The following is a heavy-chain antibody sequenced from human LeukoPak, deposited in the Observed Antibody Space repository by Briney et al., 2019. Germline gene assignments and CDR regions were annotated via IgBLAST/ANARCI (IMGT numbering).Heavy chain of an antibody. V-gene: IGHV3-66*02. CDR3: AGRRVLDASFDY. CDR1: GFTVSNNY. D-gene: IGHD3-16*01. Sequence: GGSLRLSCAASGFTVSNNYMSWVRQAPGKGLEWVSVIYSGDDTYYVESVKGRFTISRDNSKNTLFLQMNRLRAEDTAVYYCAGRRVLDASFDYWGQGTLVTVSS. J-gene: IGHJ4*02. CDR2: IYSGDDT.